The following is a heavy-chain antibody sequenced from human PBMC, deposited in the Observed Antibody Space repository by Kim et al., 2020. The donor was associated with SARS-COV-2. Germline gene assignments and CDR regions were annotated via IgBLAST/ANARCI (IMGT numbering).Heavy chain of an antibody. CDR2: ISSNSGTI. CDR1: GFTFSGYS. V-gene: IGHV3-48*02. Sequence: GGSLRLSCAASGFTFSGYSMNWVRQAPGKGLEWVSYISSNSGTIDYADSVKGRITISRDNAKNSLYLQMNSLRDEDTAVYYCARDTGRERKFDNWGQGTLVTVSS. CDR3: ARDTGRERKFDN. J-gene: IGHJ4*02. D-gene: IGHD1-26*01.